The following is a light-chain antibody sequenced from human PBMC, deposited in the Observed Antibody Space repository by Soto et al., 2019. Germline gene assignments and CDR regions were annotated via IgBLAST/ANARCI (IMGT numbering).Light chain of an antibody. J-gene: IGKJ2*01. CDR3: QQYIDWPET. CDR2: GAS. CDR1: QSVGSN. Sequence: IVMTQSPATLSVSPGERATLSCRASQSVGSNLAWYQQKPGQAPSLLISGASTRATGIPARFSGSGSGTEFTLTISSLQSEDFAVYYCQQYIDWPETFGQGTK. V-gene: IGKV3D-15*01.